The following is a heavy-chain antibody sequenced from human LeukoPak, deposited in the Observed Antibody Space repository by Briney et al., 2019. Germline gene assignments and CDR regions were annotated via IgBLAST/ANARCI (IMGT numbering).Heavy chain of an antibody. CDR1: GGSFNDYY. J-gene: IGHJ5*02. CDR3: ARKDSSGYYYVAFASRNWFDP. D-gene: IGHD3-22*01. Sequence: SETLSLTCAVYGGSFNDYYWSWLRQPPGKGLEWLGEINHSGSANYNPSLKSRVTISVDTSKNQFSLKLSSVTAADTAVYYCARKDSSGYYYVAFASRNWFDPWGQGTLVTVSS. CDR2: INHSGSA. V-gene: IGHV4-34*01.